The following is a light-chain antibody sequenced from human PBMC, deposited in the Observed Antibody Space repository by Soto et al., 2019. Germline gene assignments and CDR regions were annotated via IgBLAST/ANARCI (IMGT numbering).Light chain of an antibody. V-gene: IGKV1-5*01. CDR2: DAT. J-gene: IGKJ3*01. CDR3: QQYNGYSIFT. CDR1: QSISRW. Sequence: DIQMTQSPYTLSASVGDRVTITCRASQSISRWLAWYQQKPGTAPQLLLYDATSLHSGVPSRFSGSGSGTEFTLTISSLQPDDFATYYCQQYNGYSIFTFGPWTKVDIK.